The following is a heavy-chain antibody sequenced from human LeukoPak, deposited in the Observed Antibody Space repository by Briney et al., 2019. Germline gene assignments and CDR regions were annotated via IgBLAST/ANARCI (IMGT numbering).Heavy chain of an antibody. CDR2: IYPADSDT. CDR1: GYSFTSYW. Sequence: GESLKISCKGSGYSFTSYWIGWVHQMPRKGLEGMGIIYPADSDTKYSPSFQGQVTISADNSINTAYLQWSSLKASDTAMYYCARDLNWVRGVPSYWGQGTLVTVSS. V-gene: IGHV5-51*07. CDR3: ARDLNWVRGVPSY. J-gene: IGHJ4*02. D-gene: IGHD3-10*01.